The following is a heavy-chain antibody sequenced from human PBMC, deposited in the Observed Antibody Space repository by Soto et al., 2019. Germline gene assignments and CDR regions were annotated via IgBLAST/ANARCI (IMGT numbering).Heavy chain of an antibody. CDR3: ARGLPDGEFYFDS. V-gene: IGHV4-30-4*01. J-gene: IGHJ4*02. CDR2: IHHSGST. Sequence: PSETLSLTCTVSGGSISIGDYYWNCIRQPPGKGLEWIGYIHHSGSTYYNPSLQSRLTISVDTSKNQFSLRLKSVTAADTAVYSCARGLPDGEFYFDSWGLGTLVTVSS. CDR1: GGSISIGDYY. D-gene: IGHD3-10*01.